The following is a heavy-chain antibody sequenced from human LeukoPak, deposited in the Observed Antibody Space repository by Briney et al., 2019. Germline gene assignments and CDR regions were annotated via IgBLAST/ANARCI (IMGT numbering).Heavy chain of an antibody. CDR3: ARVRGGYCSSATCPRAFDI. D-gene: IGHD2-2*01. CDR2: IKQDGSEK. Sequence: GGSLRLSCAASGFTFTTYWMSWVRQAPGKGLEWVANIKQDGSEKYYVDSVKGRFTTSRDNAKNSLYLQMNSLRAEDTAMYYCARVRGGYCSSATCPRAFDIWGQGTMVTVSS. V-gene: IGHV3-7*04. CDR1: GFTFTTYW. J-gene: IGHJ3*02.